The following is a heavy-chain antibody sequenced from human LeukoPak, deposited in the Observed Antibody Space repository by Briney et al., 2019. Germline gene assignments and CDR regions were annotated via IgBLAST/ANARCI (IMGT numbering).Heavy chain of an antibody. J-gene: IGHJ4*02. V-gene: IGHV4-4*07. Sequence: SETLSLTCTVSGGSISSFSWNWIRQPAGKGLEWIGRIYSSGSTNDNPSLKSRVTMSLDTSKNQFSLKLSSVTAADTAVCYCARVSYSSGYYYGVDYWGQGTLVTVPS. CDR2: IYSSGST. CDR1: GGSISSFS. D-gene: IGHD3-22*01. CDR3: ARVSYSSGYYYGVDY.